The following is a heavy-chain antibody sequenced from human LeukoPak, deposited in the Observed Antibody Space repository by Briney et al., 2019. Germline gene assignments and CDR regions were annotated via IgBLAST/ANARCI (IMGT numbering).Heavy chain of an antibody. J-gene: IGHJ4*02. D-gene: IGHD6-19*01. V-gene: IGHV4-34*01. CDR3: ARGVRGYSSGWYGNKFDY. Sequence: PSETLSLTCAVYGGSFSGYYWSWIRQPPGKGLEWIGEINHSGSTNYNPSLKSRVTISVDTSKNQFSLKLSSVTAADTAVYYCARGVRGYSSGWYGNKFDYWGQGTLVTVSS. CDR2: INHSGST. CDR1: GGSFSGYY.